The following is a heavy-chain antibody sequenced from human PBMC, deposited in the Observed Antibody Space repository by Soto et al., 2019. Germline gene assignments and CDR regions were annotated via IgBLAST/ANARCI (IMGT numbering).Heavy chain of an antibody. D-gene: IGHD6-13*01. Sequence: QVQLVQSGAEVKKPGASVKVSCKASGYTFTSYGISWVRQAPGQGLAWIGCISAYNGNTNYAQKLQARVTMTTDTSTSSAYMGRGSLRSDDTAVYSCARESSSSCHDYWGQGTLVTVSS. CDR3: ARESSSSCHDY. J-gene: IGHJ4*02. CDR2: ISAYNGNT. V-gene: IGHV1-18*01. CDR1: GYTFTSYG.